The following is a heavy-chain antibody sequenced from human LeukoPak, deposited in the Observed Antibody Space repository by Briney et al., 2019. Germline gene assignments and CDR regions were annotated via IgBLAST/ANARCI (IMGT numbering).Heavy chain of an antibody. CDR3: WVVAASYGMDV. J-gene: IGHJ6*04. CDR2: ISSSSSYI. V-gene: IGHV3-21*01. CDR1: GFTFSSYA. Sequence: GGSLRLSCAASGFTFSSYAMSWVRQAPGKGLEWVSSISSSSSYIYYADSVKGRSTISRDNAKDSLYLQMNSLRAEDTAVYYCWVVAASYGMDVWGKGTTVTVSS. D-gene: IGHD2-15*01.